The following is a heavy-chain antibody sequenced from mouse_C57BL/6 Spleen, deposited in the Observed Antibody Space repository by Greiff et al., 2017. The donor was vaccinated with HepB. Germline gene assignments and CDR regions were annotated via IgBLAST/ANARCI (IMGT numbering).Heavy chain of an antibody. D-gene: IGHD2-4*01. CDR1: GYTFTSYW. Sequence: VQLQQPGAELVKPGASVKLSCKASGYTFTSYWMQWVKQRPGQGLEWIGEIDPSDSYTNYNQKFKGKATLTVDTSSSTAYMQLSSLTSEDSAVYYCARRFYYDYGYWYFDVWGTGTTVTVSS. CDR3: ARRFYYDYGYWYFDV. J-gene: IGHJ1*03. V-gene: IGHV1-50*01. CDR2: IDPSDSYT.